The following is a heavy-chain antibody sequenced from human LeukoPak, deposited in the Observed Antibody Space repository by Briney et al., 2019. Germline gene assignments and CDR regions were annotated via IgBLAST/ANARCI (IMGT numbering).Heavy chain of an antibody. D-gene: IGHD2-21*01. J-gene: IGHJ4*02. CDR1: GFIFSSDW. Sequence: GGSVRLSCSATGFIFSSDWMKWVRQAPGKGLEWVATIKQDGSAKHYGDSVKGRFTISRDNAKNTLYLEMNTLRAEDTAVYYCATGEGHWGQGTLVTVPS. V-gene: IGHV3-7*01. CDR3: ATGEGH. CDR2: IKQDGSAK.